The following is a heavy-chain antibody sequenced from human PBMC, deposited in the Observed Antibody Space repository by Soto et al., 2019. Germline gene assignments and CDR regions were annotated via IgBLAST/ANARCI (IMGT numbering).Heavy chain of an antibody. Sequence: QVQLVESGGGVVQPGRSLRLSCAASGFTFSSYGMHWVRQAPGKGLEWVAVISYDGSNKYYADSVKGRFTISRDNSKNTLYLQMNSLRAEDTAVYYCAKDFSIGGDYYYYGMDVWGQGTTVTVSS. D-gene: IGHD2-2*01. V-gene: IGHV3-30*18. CDR1: GFTFSSYG. CDR2: ISYDGSNK. J-gene: IGHJ6*02. CDR3: AKDFSIGGDYYYYGMDV.